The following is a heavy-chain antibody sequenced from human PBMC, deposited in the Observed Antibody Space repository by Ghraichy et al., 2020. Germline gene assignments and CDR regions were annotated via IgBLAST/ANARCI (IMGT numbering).Heavy chain of an antibody. J-gene: IGHJ4*02. CDR2: IDWDDDK. V-gene: IGHV2-70*11. CDR1: GFSLSRRGMC. D-gene: IGHD1-26*01. CDR3: ARTQHYGDYYEVDY. Sequence: SGPTLVKPTQTLTLTCNFSGFSLSRRGMCMSWIRQPPGKALEWLARIDWDDDKDYSTSLKTRLTISKDTSKNQVFLTMTNMDPVDTATYFCARTQHYGDYYEVDYWGQGTLVTVSS.